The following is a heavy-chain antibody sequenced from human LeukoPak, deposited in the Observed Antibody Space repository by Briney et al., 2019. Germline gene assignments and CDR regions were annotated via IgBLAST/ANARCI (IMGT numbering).Heavy chain of an antibody. J-gene: IGHJ6*02. CDR2: IYYSGST. CDR3: ARDRVVPAAINYYYGMDV. V-gene: IGHV4-39*07. Sequence: SETLSLTCTVSGGSISSSSYYWGWIRQPPGKGLEWIGSIYYSGSTYYNPSLKSRVTISVDTSKNQFSLKLSSVTAADTAVYYCARDRVVPAAINYYYGMDVWGQGTTVTVSS. D-gene: IGHD2-2*02. CDR1: GGSISSSSYY.